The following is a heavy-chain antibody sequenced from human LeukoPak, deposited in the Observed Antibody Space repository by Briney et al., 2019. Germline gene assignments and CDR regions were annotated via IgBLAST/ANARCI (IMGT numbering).Heavy chain of an antibody. CDR1: GYTFIRNA. V-gene: IGHV1-69*13. D-gene: IGHD5-12*01. J-gene: IGHJ6*02. CDR3: ARLRSIVATTGPELYYYYYGMDV. CDR2: IIPIFGTA. Sequence: GASVKVSCKASGYTFIRNAMNWVRQAPGQGLEWMGGIIPIFGTANYAQKFQGRVTITADESTSTAYMELSSLRSEDTAVYYCARLRSIVATTGPELYYYYYGMDVWGQGTTVTVSS.